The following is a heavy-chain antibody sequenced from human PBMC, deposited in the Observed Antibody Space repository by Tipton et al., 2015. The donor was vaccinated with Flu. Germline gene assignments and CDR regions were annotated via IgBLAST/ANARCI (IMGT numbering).Heavy chain of an antibody. D-gene: IGHD6-13*01. Sequence: TLSLTCTVSGGSISNYYWNWVRQPPGKGLEWVGTIDYRGTTYYKSSLKSRVTISRDMSKNQFSLRLTSPTAADTAVYFCARATAWYLYYFGNWGQGTLVTVSS. J-gene: IGHJ4*02. CDR3: ARATAWYLYYFGN. CDR1: GGSISNYY. CDR2: IDYRGTT. V-gene: IGHV4-59*12.